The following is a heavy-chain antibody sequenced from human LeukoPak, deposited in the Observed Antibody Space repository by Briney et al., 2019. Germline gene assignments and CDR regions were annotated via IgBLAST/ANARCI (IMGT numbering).Heavy chain of an antibody. CDR2: ISHRGST. Sequence: SETLSLTCAVYVGSFSGYCWSWIRQPPGKGLEWIGEISHRGSTKYNPSLKSRVTISVETSKNQLSLKLNSVTAADTAVYYCARSGSPRGGFDPWGQGTLVTVSS. CDR1: VGSFSGYC. CDR3: ARSGSPRGGFDP. D-gene: IGHD5-12*01. V-gene: IGHV4-34*01. J-gene: IGHJ5*02.